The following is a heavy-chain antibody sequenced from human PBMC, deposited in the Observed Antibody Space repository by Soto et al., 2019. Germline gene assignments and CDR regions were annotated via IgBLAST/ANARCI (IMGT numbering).Heavy chain of an antibody. J-gene: IGHJ4*02. V-gene: IGHV3-23*01. CDR2: FRSSGDGGTT. D-gene: IGHD3-10*01. CDR3: AKKVNSGPGSQYFDY. CDR1: GLTFSSYS. Sequence: GGSLRLSCAASGLTFSSYSMSWVRQAPGKGLEWVSGFRSSGDGGTTYYADSVKGRFTISRDNSKSTLFLQMNSLRAEDTAIYYCAKKVNSGPGSQYFDYWGQGTLVTVSS.